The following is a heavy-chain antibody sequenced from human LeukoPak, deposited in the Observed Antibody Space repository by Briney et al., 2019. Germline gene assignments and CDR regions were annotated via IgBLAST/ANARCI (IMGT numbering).Heavy chain of an antibody. V-gene: IGHV4-61*02. CDR3: ARGSYIISSCNYRPFDN. J-gene: IGHJ4*02. D-gene: IGHD4-11*01. CDR1: GDSINNDTYY. Sequence: SETLSLTCIVSGDSINNDTYYWNWIRQPAGKGLEWIGRMYVSGSSNYHPALKSRVSISVDTSKSQFSLRLSSVTAADTATYFCARGSYIISSCNYRPFDNWGQGSRVIVSS. CDR2: MYVSGSS.